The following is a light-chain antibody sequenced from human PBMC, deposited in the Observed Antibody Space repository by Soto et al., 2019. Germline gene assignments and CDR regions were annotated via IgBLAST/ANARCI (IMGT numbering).Light chain of an antibody. CDR3: QQYNSYPYT. CDR1: QSISSW. Sequence: DIQMTQSPSTLSASVGDRVTITCRASQSISSWLAWYQQKPGKAPKLLIYDASSLESGVPSRFNGSGSGTEFPLTISSLQPDDFATYYCQQYNSYPYTFGQGTKLEIK. V-gene: IGKV1-5*01. CDR2: DAS. J-gene: IGKJ2*01.